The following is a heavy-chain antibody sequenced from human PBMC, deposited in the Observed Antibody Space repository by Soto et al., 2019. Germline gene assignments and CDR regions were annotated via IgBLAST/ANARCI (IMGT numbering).Heavy chain of an antibody. V-gene: IGHV2-5*05. CDR1: GFSLTTSGVG. CDR3: AHHPYYGLGSYSFDY. Sequence: QITLKESGPTLVRPTQTLTLTCTFSGFSLTTSGVGVGWIRQPPGKALEWLAVIYWDDDKRYGSSLKSRLTSTKDTSKNQVGLTMTNMDPVDTATYYCAHHPYYGLGSYSFDYWGQGTLVTVSS. J-gene: IGHJ4*02. D-gene: IGHD3-10*01. CDR2: IYWDDDK.